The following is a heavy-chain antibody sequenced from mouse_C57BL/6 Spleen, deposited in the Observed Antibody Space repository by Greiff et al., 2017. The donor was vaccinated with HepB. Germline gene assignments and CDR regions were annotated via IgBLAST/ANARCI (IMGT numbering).Heavy chain of an antibody. CDR2: ISYSGST. V-gene: IGHV3-1*01. Sequence: DVKLQESGPGMVKPSQSLSLTCTVTGYSITSGYDWHWIRHFPGNKLEWMGYISYSGSTNYNPSLKSRISITHDTSKNHFFLKLNSVTTEDTATYYCARDGGRHSKGFAYWGQGTLVTVSA. CDR1: GYSITSGYD. D-gene: IGHD2-5*01. J-gene: IGHJ3*01. CDR3: ARDGGRHSKGFAY.